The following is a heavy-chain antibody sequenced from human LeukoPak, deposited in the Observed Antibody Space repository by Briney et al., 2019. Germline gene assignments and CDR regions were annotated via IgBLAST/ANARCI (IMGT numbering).Heavy chain of an antibody. V-gene: IGHV1-2*02. CDR1: GYTFTGYY. J-gene: IGHJ4*02. CDR3: ARVGSGSGSYFFY. CDR2: INPNSGGT. Sequence: ASVKVSCKASGYTFTGYYMHWVRQAPGQGLEWMGWINPNSGGTNYAQKFQGRVTMTRDTSISTAYMELSRLRSDDTAAYYCARVGSGSGSYFFYWGQGTLVTVSS. D-gene: IGHD3-10*01.